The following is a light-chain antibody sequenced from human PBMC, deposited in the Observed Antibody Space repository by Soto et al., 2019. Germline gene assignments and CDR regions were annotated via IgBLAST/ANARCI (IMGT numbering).Light chain of an antibody. Sequence: DIQMTQSPSSLSASVGDRVAITCRASQNIRNYLNWYQQKPGKAPRVLIYGAASLQSGVPSRFSGSVYGTNFSLTINSLQPEDYATYYCQQSYNIQALTFGGGTKVEIK. J-gene: IGKJ4*01. CDR2: GAA. CDR1: QNIRNY. V-gene: IGKV1-39*01. CDR3: QQSYNIQALT.